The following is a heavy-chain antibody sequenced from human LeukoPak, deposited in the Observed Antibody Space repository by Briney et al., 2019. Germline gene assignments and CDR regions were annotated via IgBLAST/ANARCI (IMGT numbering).Heavy chain of an antibody. V-gene: IGHV1-69*02. CDR3: ARAGGYYDNAFDI. Sequence: ASVKVSCKASGGTFSSYTISWVRQAPGQGLEWMGRIIPILGIANYAQKFQGRVTITADKSTSTAYMELRSLRSEDTAVYYCARAGGYYDNAFDIWGQGTMVTVSS. CDR1: GGTFSSYT. J-gene: IGHJ3*02. CDR2: IIPILGIA. D-gene: IGHD3-22*01.